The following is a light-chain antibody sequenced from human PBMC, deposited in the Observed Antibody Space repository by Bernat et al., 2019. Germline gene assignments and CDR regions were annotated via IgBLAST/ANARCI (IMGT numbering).Light chain of an antibody. CDR2: GAS. CDR3: QLYGNSPPAYT. Sequence: EIVLMQSPGTLSLSPGETATLSCRASQSVSSSYLAWYQQKPGQAPRLLMYGASSRATGIPDRFSGSGSGTDFTLTISRLEPEDFAVYYCQLYGNSPPAYTFGQGTKLEIQ. V-gene: IGKV3-20*01. CDR1: QSVSSSY. J-gene: IGKJ2*01.